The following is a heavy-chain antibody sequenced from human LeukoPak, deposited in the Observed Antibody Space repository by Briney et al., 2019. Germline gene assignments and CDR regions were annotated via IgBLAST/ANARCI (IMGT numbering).Heavy chain of an antibody. D-gene: IGHD3-22*01. CDR1: GFTFSSYG. V-gene: IGHV3-21*01. CDR2: ISSSSLYI. J-gene: IGHJ4*02. CDR3: ARDRSEDYYDSSGFFDY. Sequence: PGGSLRLSCAASGFTFSSYGMSWVRQAPGKGLEWVSSISSSSLYIYYADSVKGRFTISRDNAKNSLYLQMNSLRAEDTAVYYCARDRSEDYYDSSGFFDYWGQGTLVTVSS.